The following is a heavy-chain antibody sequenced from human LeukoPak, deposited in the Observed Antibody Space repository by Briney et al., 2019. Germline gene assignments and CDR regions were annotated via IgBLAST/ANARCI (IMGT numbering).Heavy chain of an antibody. CDR3: AKVPSYDYIWGSYRHLDY. CDR2: INPSGGST. V-gene: IGHV1-46*01. D-gene: IGHD3-16*02. J-gene: IGHJ4*02. CDR1: GYTFTSYY. Sequence: ASVKVSCKASGYTFTSYYMHWVRQAPGQGLEWMGIINPSGGSTSYAQKFQGRVTMTRDTSTSTVYMELSSLRAEDTAVYYCAKVPSYDYIWGSYRHLDYWGQGTLVTVSS.